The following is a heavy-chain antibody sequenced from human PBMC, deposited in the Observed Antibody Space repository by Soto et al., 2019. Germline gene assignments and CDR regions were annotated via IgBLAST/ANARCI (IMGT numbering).Heavy chain of an antibody. CDR1: GGSISSYY. V-gene: IGHV4-59*01. J-gene: IGHJ6*02. CDR3: ARDLWGYCGADCYPLDV. Sequence: QVRLQESGPGLVKPSETLSLTCTVSGGSISSYYWSWIRQPPGKGLEWIGYMYNTGSTIYNPSLKSRGTMSVDTSKNRFSLKLNSVTAADTAVYYCARDLWGYCGADCYPLDVWGQGTTVTVSS. D-gene: IGHD2-21*02. CDR2: MYNTGST.